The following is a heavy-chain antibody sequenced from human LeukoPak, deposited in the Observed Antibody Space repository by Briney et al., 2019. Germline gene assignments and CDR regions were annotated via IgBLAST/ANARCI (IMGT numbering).Heavy chain of an antibody. Sequence: GGSLRLSCAASGFTFSRYGMHWVRQAPGKGLEWVAVISYDGSNKYYADSLKGRFTISRDNSKNTLYLQMNSLRAEDTAIYYCAKDGDSTGYYSSYYNHMDVWGKGTSVTISS. D-gene: IGHD3-22*01. V-gene: IGHV3-30*18. CDR1: GFTFSRYG. CDR3: AKDGDSTGYYSSYYNHMDV. J-gene: IGHJ6*03. CDR2: ISYDGSNK.